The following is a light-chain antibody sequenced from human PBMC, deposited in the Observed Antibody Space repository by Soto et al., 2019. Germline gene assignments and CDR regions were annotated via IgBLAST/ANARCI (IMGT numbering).Light chain of an antibody. CDR2: AAS. CDR3: QQLNTYTVT. Sequence: DIQMTQSPSSLSASVGDRVTITCRASQGISRYLSWYQQKPGRAPKLLISAASTLQSGVPARFSGSGSGTDFTISITSLQPEDIATYYCQQLNTYTVTFGGGTKVDIK. CDR1: QGISRY. J-gene: IGKJ4*01. V-gene: IGKV1-9*01.